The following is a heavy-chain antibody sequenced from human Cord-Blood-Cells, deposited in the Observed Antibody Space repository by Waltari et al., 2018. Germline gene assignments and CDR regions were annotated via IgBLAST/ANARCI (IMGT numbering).Heavy chain of an antibody. D-gene: IGHD6-6*01. CDR3: AREREYSSSLDAFDI. Sequence: QVQLVQSGAEVKKPGASVKVSCKAPGYTFTGYYMPWVRQAPGQGLEWMGWINPNSGGTNYAQKFQGRVTMTRDTSISTAYMELSRLRSDDTAVYYCAREREYSSSLDAFDIWGQGTMVTVSS. J-gene: IGHJ3*02. CDR2: INPNSGGT. V-gene: IGHV1-2*02. CDR1: GYTFTGYY.